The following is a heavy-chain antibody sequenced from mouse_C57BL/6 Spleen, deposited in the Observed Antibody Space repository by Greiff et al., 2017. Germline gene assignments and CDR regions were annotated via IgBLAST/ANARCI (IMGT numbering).Heavy chain of an antibody. CDR3: ARSPTTVVAGDDFDY. Sequence: QVQLKQPGAELVRPGSSVKLSCKASGYTFTSYWMHWVKQRPIQGLEWIGNIDPSDSETHYNQKFKDKATLTVDKSSSTAYMQLSSLTSEDSAVYYCARSPTTVVAGDDFDYWGQGTTLTVSS. D-gene: IGHD1-1*01. CDR1: GYTFTSYW. CDR2: IDPSDSET. J-gene: IGHJ2*01. V-gene: IGHV1-52*01.